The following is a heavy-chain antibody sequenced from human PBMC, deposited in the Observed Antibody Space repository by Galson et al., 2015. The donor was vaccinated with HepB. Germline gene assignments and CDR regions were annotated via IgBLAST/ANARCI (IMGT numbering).Heavy chain of an antibody. CDR3: AKDPEGRYDFWSGYSDYYYYMDV. CDR2: ISYDGSNK. D-gene: IGHD3-3*01. V-gene: IGHV3-30*18. J-gene: IGHJ6*03. CDR1: GFTFSSYG. Sequence: SLRLSCAASGFTFSSYGMHWVRQAPGKGLEWVAVISYDGSNKYYADSVKGRFTISRDNSKNTLYLQMNSLRAEDTAVYYCAKDPEGRYDFWSGYSDYYYYMDVWGKGTTVTVSS.